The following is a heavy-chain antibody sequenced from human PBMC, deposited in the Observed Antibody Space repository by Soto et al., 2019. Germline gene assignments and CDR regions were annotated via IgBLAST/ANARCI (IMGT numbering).Heavy chain of an antibody. CDR3: ARGLATLDP. CDR1: GGSFSGFS. Sequence: QVQLQQWGAGLLKPSETLSLTCAVYGGSFSGFSWSWFRQPPGKGLEWVGEINHRGRTHYNPSLKCRLTITVDPSKNQFSLKLSSVTAADTAVYYCARGLATLDPWGQGTLVTVSS. J-gene: IGHJ5*02. D-gene: IGHD3-3*02. V-gene: IGHV4-34*01. CDR2: INHRGRT.